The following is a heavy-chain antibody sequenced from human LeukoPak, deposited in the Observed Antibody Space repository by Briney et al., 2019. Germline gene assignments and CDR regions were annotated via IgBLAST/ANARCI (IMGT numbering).Heavy chain of an antibody. CDR3: AKDISFGELLLDPNPYYYYGMDV. V-gene: IGHV3-43*02. J-gene: IGHJ6*02. CDR1: GFTFDDYA. Sequence: GGSLRLSCAASGFTFDDYAMHWVRQAPGKGLEWVSLISGVGGSTYYADSVKGRFTISRDNSKNSLYLQMNSLRTEDTALYYCAKDISFGELLLDPNPYYYYGMDVWGQGTTVTVSS. CDR2: ISGVGGST. D-gene: IGHD3-10*01.